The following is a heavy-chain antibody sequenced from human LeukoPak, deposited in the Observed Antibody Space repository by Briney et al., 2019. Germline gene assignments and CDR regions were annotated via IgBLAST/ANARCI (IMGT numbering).Heavy chain of an antibody. J-gene: IGHJ6*04. Sequence: GGSLRLSCAASGFTLSSYGMSWVRQAPGKGLEWVSVISHSGGSTYYADSVKGRFTISRDNSKNTLYLQMNSLRAEDTAIYYCAKQGMDVWGKGTTVTVSS. CDR3: AKQGMDV. V-gene: IGHV3-23*01. CDR1: GFTLSSYG. CDR2: ISHSGGST.